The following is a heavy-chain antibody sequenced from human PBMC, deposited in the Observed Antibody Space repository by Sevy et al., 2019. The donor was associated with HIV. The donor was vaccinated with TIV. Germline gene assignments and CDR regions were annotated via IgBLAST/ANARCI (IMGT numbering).Heavy chain of an antibody. J-gene: IGHJ4*02. V-gene: IGHV3-21*06. Sequence: GGSLRLSCAASQFTFRDYTMNWVRQTPGKGLEWISYISGGRSYIRYADSVKGRFTISRDNAENSLYLQMNRLRAEDTGVYFWARDRDYYGSGTYDYWGQGTLVTVSS. CDR3: ARDRDYYGSGTYDY. CDR1: QFTFRDYT. D-gene: IGHD3-10*01. CDR2: ISGGRSYI.